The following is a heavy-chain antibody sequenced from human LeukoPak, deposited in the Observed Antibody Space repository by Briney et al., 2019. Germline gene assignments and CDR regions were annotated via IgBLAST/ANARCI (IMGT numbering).Heavy chain of an antibody. D-gene: IGHD3-3*01. Sequence: GGSLRLSCAASGFTFSSYAMSWVRQAPGKGLEWVSAISGSGGSTYYADSVKGRFTISRDNSKNTLYLQMNSLRAEDTAVYYCAKDRLRFLEWFALDYWGQGTLVTVSS. CDR3: AKDRLRFLEWFALDY. CDR1: GFTFSSYA. V-gene: IGHV3-23*01. J-gene: IGHJ4*02. CDR2: ISGSGGST.